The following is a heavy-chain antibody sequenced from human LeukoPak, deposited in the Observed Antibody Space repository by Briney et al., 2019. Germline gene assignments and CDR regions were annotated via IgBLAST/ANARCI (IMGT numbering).Heavy chain of an antibody. CDR1: GGSISSGSYY. J-gene: IGHJ5*02. Sequence: SQTLSLTCTVSGGSISSGSYYWSWIRQPAGKGLEWIGRIYTSGSTNYNPSLKSRVTISVDTSKNQFSLKLSSVTAADTAVYYCARPYPLRYFRFDPWGQGTLVTVSS. CDR3: ARPYPLRYFRFDP. CDR2: IYTSGST. V-gene: IGHV4-61*02. D-gene: IGHD3-9*01.